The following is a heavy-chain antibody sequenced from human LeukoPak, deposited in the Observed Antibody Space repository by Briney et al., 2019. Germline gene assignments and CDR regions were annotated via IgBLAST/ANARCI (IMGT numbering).Heavy chain of an antibody. J-gene: IGHJ4*02. CDR2: IYYSGRT. CDR3: VRQRMGNSWVFDY. V-gene: IGHV4-39*07. Sequence: SETLSLTCTVSGGSISSSSHYWGWVRQPPGRGLEWIGSIYYSGRTYYNPSLKSRVTISVDTSKHRFSLNLSSVTAADTAVYYSVRQRMGNSWVFDYWGQGTLVTVSS. CDR1: GGSISSSSHY. D-gene: IGHD6-13*01.